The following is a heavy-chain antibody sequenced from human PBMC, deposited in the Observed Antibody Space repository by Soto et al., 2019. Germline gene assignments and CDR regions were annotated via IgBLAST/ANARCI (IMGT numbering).Heavy chain of an antibody. J-gene: IGHJ4*02. Sequence: EVQLVESGGGSVQPGGSLRLSCAASGFTFSSYWMTWVRQAPGKGLEWVANIKQDGSERYYVDSVKGRFTISRDNAKNSLYRQMNSLRVEDTAVYYCARDLRYSGSDVDYWGQGTLVTVSS. CDR1: GFTFSSYW. CDR2: IKQDGSER. V-gene: IGHV3-7*01. D-gene: IGHD1-26*01. CDR3: ARDLRYSGSDVDY.